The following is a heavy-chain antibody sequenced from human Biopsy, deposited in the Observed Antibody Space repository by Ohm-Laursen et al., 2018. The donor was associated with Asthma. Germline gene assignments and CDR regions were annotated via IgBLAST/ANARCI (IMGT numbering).Heavy chain of an antibody. CDR3: ARAVYCSPGYGIDV. J-gene: IGHJ6*02. Sequence: ASVKVSCKTSGYTFNRAGITWVRQAPGQGLEWMGWISVYNGNTKVAQKLQDRVTMTTDTSTSTAYMELRSLRSDDTAVYFCARAVYCSPGYGIDVWGQGTRVTVS. V-gene: IGHV1-18*01. D-gene: IGHD2-8*01. CDR2: ISVYNGNT. CDR1: GYTFNRAG.